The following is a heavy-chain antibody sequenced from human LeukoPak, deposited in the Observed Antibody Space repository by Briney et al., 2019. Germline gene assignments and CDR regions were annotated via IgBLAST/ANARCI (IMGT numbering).Heavy chain of an antibody. CDR2: INPNSGGT. D-gene: IGHD3-10*01. CDR3: ASGYYGSGSYYTLDEYYFDY. V-gene: IGHV1-2*06. CDR1: GYTLTGYY. J-gene: IGHJ4*02. Sequence: GASVKVSCKASGYTLTGYYMHWVRQAPGQGLEWMGRINPNSGGTNYAQKFQGRVTMTRDTSISTAYMELSRLRSDDTAVYYCASGYYGSGSYYTLDEYYFDYWGQGTLVTVSS.